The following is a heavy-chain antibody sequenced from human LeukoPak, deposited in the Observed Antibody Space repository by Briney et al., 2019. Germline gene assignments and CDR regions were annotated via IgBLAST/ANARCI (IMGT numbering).Heavy chain of an antibody. D-gene: IGHD6-19*01. CDR3: ARSSSGWANFDY. CDR2: IRHGGST. Sequence: SETLSLTCAVYGGSFTDYYWSWIRQSPGKGLEWLGEIRHGGSTYYNPSLKSRVTISVDTSKNQFSLKLSSVTAADTAVYYCARSSSGWANFDYWGQGTLVTVSS. CDR1: GGSFTDYY. J-gene: IGHJ4*02. V-gene: IGHV4-34*01.